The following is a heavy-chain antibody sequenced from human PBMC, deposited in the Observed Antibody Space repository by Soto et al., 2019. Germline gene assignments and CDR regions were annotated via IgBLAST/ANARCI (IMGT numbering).Heavy chain of an antibody. Sequence: PGGSLRLSCAASGFTFSSYSMNWVRQAPGKGLEWVSSISSSSSYIYYADSVKGRFTISRDNAKNSLYLQMNSLRAEDTAVYYCARDLVVVVAATSFDYWGRGTLVTVSS. CDR3: ARDLVVVVAATSFDY. V-gene: IGHV3-21*01. D-gene: IGHD2-15*01. J-gene: IGHJ4*02. CDR1: GFTFSSYS. CDR2: ISSSSSYI.